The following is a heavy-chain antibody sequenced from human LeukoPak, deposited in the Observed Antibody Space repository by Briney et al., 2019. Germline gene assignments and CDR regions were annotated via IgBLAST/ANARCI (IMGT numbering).Heavy chain of an antibody. J-gene: IGHJ5*02. Sequence: SETLSLTCTVSGGSISTSAYYWGWIRQPPGKGLEWIGTIFYSGSTYYNPSLKSRVTISVDKSKNQFSLKLSSVTAADTAVYYCARDAECFDPWGQGTLVTVSS. V-gene: IGHV4-39*07. CDR2: IFYSGST. CDR1: GGSISTSAYY. CDR3: ARDAECFDP. D-gene: IGHD3-3*01.